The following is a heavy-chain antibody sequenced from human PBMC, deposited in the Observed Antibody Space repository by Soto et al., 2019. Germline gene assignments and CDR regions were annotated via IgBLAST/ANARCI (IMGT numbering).Heavy chain of an antibody. CDR3: ATFLSKQLWFLGDY. CDR1: GFTFSSYA. CDR2: ISGSGGST. V-gene: IGHV3-23*01. D-gene: IGHD5-18*01. J-gene: IGHJ4*02. Sequence: GGSLRLSCAASGFTFSSYAMSWARQAPGKGLEWVSAISGSGGSTYYADSVKGRFTISRDNSKNTLYLQMNSLRAEDTAVYYCATFLSKQLWFLGDYWGQGTLVTVSS.